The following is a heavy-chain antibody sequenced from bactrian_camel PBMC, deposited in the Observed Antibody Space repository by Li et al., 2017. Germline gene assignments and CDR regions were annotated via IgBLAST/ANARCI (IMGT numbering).Heavy chain of an antibody. Sequence: VQLVESGGGSVQAGGGLNLSCVVSGDGSNRSCMGWFRQAAGSEREAVATIDRPGRPWYADSVKGRFTISKDSSKNILYLQMNSLESEDTGMYYCAADTRPGGGPWLEDDEYNFWGQGTQVTVS. V-gene: IGHV3S53*01. J-gene: IGHJ4*01. CDR1: GDGSNRSC. CDR3: AADTRPGGGPWLEDDEYNF. CDR2: IDRPGRP. D-gene: IGHD1*01.